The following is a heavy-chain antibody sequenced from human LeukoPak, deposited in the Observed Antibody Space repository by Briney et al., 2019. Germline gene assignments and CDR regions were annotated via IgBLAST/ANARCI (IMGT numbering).Heavy chain of an antibody. CDR1: GDSVSSNIAA. CDR3: TRDQDGMDV. V-gene: IGHV6-1*01. CDR2: TYYRSRWYI. J-gene: IGHJ6*02. Sequence: SQTLSLTCAISGDSVSSNIAAWNWIRQSPSRGLEWLGSTYYRSRWYIDYAASVKSRLTINPDTSKNQFSLQLNSVTPEDTGVYYCTRDQDGMDVWGQGTTVTVSS.